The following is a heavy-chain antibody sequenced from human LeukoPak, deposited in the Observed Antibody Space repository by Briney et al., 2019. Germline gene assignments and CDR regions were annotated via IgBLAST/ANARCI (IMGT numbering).Heavy chain of an antibody. J-gene: IGHJ4*02. D-gene: IGHD5-12*01. Sequence: GGSLRLSCAASGFTFSSYSMNWVRQAPGKGLEWVSSISSSSSYIYYADSVKGRFTISRDNAKNSLYLQMNSLRAEVTAVYYCARGSDIVATISDYWGQGTLVTVSS. CDR3: ARGSDIVATISDY. CDR1: GFTFSSYS. V-gene: IGHV3-21*01. CDR2: ISSSSSYI.